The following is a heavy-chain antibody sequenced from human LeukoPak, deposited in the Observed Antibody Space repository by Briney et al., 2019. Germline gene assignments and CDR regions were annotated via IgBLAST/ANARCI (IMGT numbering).Heavy chain of an antibody. J-gene: IGHJ6*03. V-gene: IGHV3-13*01. CDR2: IGTASDT. D-gene: IGHD1-1*01. CDR1: GFTFSDYW. Sequence: PGGSLRLSCAASGFTFSDYWMHWVRQAPGKGLVWVSTIGTASDTYYPGSVEGRFTLSRDNAKNSLYLQMNSLTAGDTAVYYCARGPPRGKYYYMDVWGKGTTVTVSS. CDR3: ARGPPRGKYYYMDV.